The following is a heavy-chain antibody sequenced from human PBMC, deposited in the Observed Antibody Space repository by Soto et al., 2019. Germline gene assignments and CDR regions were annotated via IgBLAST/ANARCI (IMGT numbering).Heavy chain of an antibody. CDR2: MNPNSGNT. Sequence: GASVKVSCKASGYTFTSYDINWVRQATGQGLEWMGWMNPNSGNTGYAQKFQGRVTMTRNTSISTAYMELSSLRSEDTAVYYCARVRGLRLGELSSFDYWGQGTLVTVSS. CDR3: ARVRGLRLGELSSFDY. D-gene: IGHD3-16*02. CDR1: GYTFTSYD. J-gene: IGHJ4*02. V-gene: IGHV1-8*01.